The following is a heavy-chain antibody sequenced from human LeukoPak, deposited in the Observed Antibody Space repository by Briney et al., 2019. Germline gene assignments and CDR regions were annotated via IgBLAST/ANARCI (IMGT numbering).Heavy chain of an antibody. D-gene: IGHD3-3*01. V-gene: IGHV4-61*02. CDR3: ARESSLLRSTDY. CDR2: IYTSGST. J-gene: IGHJ4*02. CDR1: GGSISSGSYY. Sequence: SGTLSLTCTVSGGSISSGSYYWSWIRQPAGKGLEWIGRIYTSGSTNYNPSLKSQVIISVDTSKNQFSLKLSSVTAADTAVYYCARESSLLRSTDYWGQGTLVTVSS.